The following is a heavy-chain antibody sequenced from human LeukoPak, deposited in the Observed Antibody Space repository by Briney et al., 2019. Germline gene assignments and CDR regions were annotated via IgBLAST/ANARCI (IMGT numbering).Heavy chain of an antibody. Sequence: SETLSLTCAVYGGSFSGYYWSWIRQPPGKGLEWIGEINHSGSTNYNPSLKSRVTISVDTSKNQFSLKLSSATAADTAVYYCARGYGSGSRGYYFDYWGQGTLVTVSS. D-gene: IGHD3-10*01. V-gene: IGHV4-34*01. J-gene: IGHJ4*02. CDR2: INHSGST. CDR1: GGSFSGYY. CDR3: ARGYGSGSRGYYFDY.